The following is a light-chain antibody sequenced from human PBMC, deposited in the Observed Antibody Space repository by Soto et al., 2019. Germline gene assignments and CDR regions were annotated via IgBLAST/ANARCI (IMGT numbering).Light chain of an antibody. Sequence: IVLTQSPGTLSLSTGERATLSCRASQSVSNNYLAWYQQKPGQAPRLLIYGASNRATGIPDRFSGSGSGKVFTLTISRLEPEDFAVYYCQQYGSSGTFGQGTKVDIK. CDR1: QSVSNNY. CDR2: GAS. V-gene: IGKV3-20*01. CDR3: QQYGSSGT. J-gene: IGKJ1*01.